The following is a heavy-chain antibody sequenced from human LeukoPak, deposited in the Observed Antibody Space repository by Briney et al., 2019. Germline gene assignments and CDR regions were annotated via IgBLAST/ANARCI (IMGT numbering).Heavy chain of an antibody. J-gene: IGHJ3*02. Sequence: GGSLRLSCAAPGFTFSSYWMSWVRQAPRKGLEWVANIKQDGSEKYYVDSVKGRFTISRDNAKNSLYLQMNSLRAKDTAMYYCAREREPDYGDYVGLAFDSWGQGTMVTVSS. V-gene: IGHV3-7*01. CDR1: GFTFSSYW. CDR2: IKQDGSEK. CDR3: AREREPDYGDYVGLAFDS. D-gene: IGHD4-17*01.